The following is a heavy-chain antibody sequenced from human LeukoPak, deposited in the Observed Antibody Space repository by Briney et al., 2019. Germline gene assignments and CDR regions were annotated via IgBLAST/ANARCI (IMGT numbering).Heavy chain of an antibody. CDR3: TTADSSGRFLIDY. D-gene: IGHD3-22*01. J-gene: IGHJ4*02. V-gene: IGHV3-15*07. CDR1: GFAFTNAW. Sequence: GGSLRLSCAASGFAFTNAWMNWVRRAPGKGLEWVGRIKSKTDGGTADYAAPVKGRFTISRDDSKNTLYLQMNSLKTGDTAVYYCTTADSSGRFLIDYWGQGTLVTVSS. CDR2: IKSKTDGGTA.